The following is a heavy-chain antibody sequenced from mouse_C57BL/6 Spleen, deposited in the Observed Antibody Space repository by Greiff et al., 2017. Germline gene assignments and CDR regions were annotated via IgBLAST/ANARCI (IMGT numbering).Heavy chain of an antibody. J-gene: IGHJ4*01. CDR1: GYTFTSYW. V-gene: IGHV1-69*01. CDR2: IDPSDSYT. CDR3: ARGGGRGGYAMDD. D-gene: IGHD1-1*02. Sequence: QVQLQQPGAELVMPGASVKLSCKASGYTFTSYWMHWVKQRPGQGLEWIGEIDPSDSYTNYNQKFKGKSTLTVDKSSSTAYMQLSSLTSEDSAVYYCARGGGRGGYAMDDWGQGTSVTVSS.